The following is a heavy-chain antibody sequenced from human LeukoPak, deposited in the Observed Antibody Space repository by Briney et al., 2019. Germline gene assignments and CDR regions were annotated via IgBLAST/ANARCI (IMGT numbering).Heavy chain of an antibody. Sequence: PGGSLRLSCAASGFTFSSYAMHWVRQAPGKGLEWVTVILFDGSNKYYADSVKGRFTISRDNSKNTLSLQMNSLRAEDTAVYYCARERGEGRTRNFDYWGQGTLVTVSS. D-gene: IGHD3-16*01. CDR1: GFTFSSYA. J-gene: IGHJ4*02. CDR2: ILFDGSNK. CDR3: ARERGEGRTRNFDY. V-gene: IGHV3-30*04.